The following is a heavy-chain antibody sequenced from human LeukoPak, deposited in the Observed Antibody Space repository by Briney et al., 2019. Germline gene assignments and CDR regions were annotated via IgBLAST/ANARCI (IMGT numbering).Heavy chain of an antibody. D-gene: IGHD3-22*01. CDR3: ARFAMIGGSRSSKFDY. V-gene: IGHV4-39*07. Sequence: SETLSLTCTVSGGSISSSSYYWGWIRQPPGKGLEWIGSIYYSGSTYYNPSLNSRVTISVDTSKHQFSLKLSSVTAADTAVYYCARFAMIGGSRSSKFDYWGQGTLVTVSS. J-gene: IGHJ4*02. CDR1: GGSISSSSYY. CDR2: IYYSGST.